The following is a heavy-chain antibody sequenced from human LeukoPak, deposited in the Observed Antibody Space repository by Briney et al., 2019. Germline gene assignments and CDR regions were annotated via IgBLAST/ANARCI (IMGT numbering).Heavy chain of an antibody. Sequence: GGSLRLSCAASGFTFSSYGMSWVRQAPGKGLEWVSAISGSGGSTYYADSVKGRFTISRDNSKTRLYLQMNSLRAEDTAVYYCTRDYRSNGDYHAFDFWGQGTMVTVSS. J-gene: IGHJ3*01. V-gene: IGHV3-23*01. CDR2: ISGSGGST. CDR3: TRDYRSNGDYHAFDF. CDR1: GFTFSSYG. D-gene: IGHD4-17*01.